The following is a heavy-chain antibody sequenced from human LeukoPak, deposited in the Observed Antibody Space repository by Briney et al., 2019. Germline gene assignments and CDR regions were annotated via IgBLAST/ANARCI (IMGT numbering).Heavy chain of an antibody. CDR3: ANRGYSYGYYYFDY. J-gene: IGHJ4*02. Sequence: GGFLRLSCAASGFTFSSYAMSWVRQAPGKGLEWVSAISGSGGSTYYADSVKGRFTISRDNSKNTLYLQMNSLRAEDTAVYYCANRGYSYGYYYFDYWGQGTLVTVSS. V-gene: IGHV3-23*01. CDR1: GFTFSSYA. CDR2: ISGSGGST. D-gene: IGHD5-18*01.